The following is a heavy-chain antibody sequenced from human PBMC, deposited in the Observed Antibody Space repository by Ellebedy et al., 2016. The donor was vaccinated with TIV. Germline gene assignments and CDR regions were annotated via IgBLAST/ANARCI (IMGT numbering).Heavy chain of an antibody. J-gene: IGHJ4*02. Sequence: GGSLRLXCKSSGYSFSSYWIDWVRQMPGKGLEWMGIIFPGDSETIYRPSFQGQVTFSVDKSISTVSLQWRSLKASDSAIYFCARRRGSGNSAPLDYWGQGTLVTVSS. CDR1: GYSFSSYW. V-gene: IGHV5-51*01. CDR2: IFPGDSET. D-gene: IGHD3-10*01. CDR3: ARRRGSGNSAPLDY.